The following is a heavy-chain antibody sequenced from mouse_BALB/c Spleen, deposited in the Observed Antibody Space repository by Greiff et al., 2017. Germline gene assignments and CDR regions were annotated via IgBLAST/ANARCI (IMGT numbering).Heavy chain of an antibody. V-gene: IGHV3-2*02. Sequence: EVKLMESGPGLVKPSQSLSLTCTVTGYSITSDYAWNWIRQFPGNKLEWMGYISYSGSTSYNPSLKSRISITRDTSKNQFFLQLNSVTTEDTATYYCARKGGAMDYWGQGTSVTVSS. J-gene: IGHJ4*01. CDR1: GYSITSDYA. CDR3: ARKGGAMDY. CDR2: ISYSGST.